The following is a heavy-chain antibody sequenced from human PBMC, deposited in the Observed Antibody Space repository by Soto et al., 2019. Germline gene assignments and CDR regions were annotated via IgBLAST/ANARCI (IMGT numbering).Heavy chain of an antibody. Sequence: PGGSLRLSCAASGFTFSSYWMHWVRQVPGKGLVWVSHIDSDGISTTYADSVKGRFTISRDNAKNTVYLQMNSLRAEDTAVYYCVRDDVGVGIDYWGLGTLVTSPQ. J-gene: IGHJ4*02. CDR3: VRDDVGVGIDY. CDR2: IDSDGIST. D-gene: IGHD1-26*01. CDR1: GFTFSSYW. V-gene: IGHV3-74*03.